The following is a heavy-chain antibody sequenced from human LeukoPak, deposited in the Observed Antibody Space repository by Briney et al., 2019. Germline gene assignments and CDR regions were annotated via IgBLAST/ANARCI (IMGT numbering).Heavy chain of an antibody. Sequence: GGSLRLSCAASGFTFYTSAMHWVRQAPGKGLEWVSGIGGSDGSTYYADSVKGRFTISRDNSKNTLYLQMNSLRVEDTAMYYCAKLGITNYDFWSGYFDFWGQGTLVTVSS. V-gene: IGHV3-23*01. J-gene: IGHJ4*02. CDR2: IGGSDGST. CDR1: GFTFYTSA. CDR3: AKLGITNYDFWSGYFDF. D-gene: IGHD3-3*01.